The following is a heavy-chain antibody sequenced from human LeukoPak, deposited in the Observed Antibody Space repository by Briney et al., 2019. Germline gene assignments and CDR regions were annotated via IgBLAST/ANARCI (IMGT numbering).Heavy chain of an antibody. CDR1: GFTFSSYG. J-gene: IGHJ4*02. CDR2: ISYDGSNK. V-gene: IGHV3-30*18. CDR3: AKDRIAAAGTGEGFDY. Sequence: PGRSLRLSCAASGFTFSSYGMHWVRQAPGKGLEWVAVISYDGSNKYYADSVKGRFTISRDNSKNTLYLQMNSLRAEDTAVHYCAKDRIAAAGTGEGFDYWGQGTLVTVSS. D-gene: IGHD6-13*01.